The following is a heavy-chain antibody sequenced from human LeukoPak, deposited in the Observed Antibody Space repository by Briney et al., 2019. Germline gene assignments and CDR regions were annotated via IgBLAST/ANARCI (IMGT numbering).Heavy chain of an antibody. J-gene: IGHJ4*02. Sequence: GASVKVSCKASGYSFTNYGLSWVRQAPGQGLEWMGWISAYNGNTNYAQKFQGRVTMTTDTSTNTAYMELRSLRSDDTAAYYCARDWQLASLDYWGQGTLVTVSS. CDR3: ARDWQLASLDY. V-gene: IGHV1-18*01. CDR1: GYSFTNYG. CDR2: ISAYNGNT. D-gene: IGHD6-6*01.